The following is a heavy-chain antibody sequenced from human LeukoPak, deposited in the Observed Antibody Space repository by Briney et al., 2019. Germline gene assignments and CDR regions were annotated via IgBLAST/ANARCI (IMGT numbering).Heavy chain of an antibody. CDR2: IFYSGST. Sequence: SETLSLTCTVSSGSISTSNYYWGWVRQPPGKALEWIGNIFYSGSTYYSPSLKSRVTISLDTSRNQFSLKPNSVTAADTAVYYCARRIVTMVRGVRVYYYYYMDVWGKGTTVTISS. V-gene: IGHV4-39*07. CDR3: ARRIVTMVRGVRVYYYYYMDV. D-gene: IGHD3-10*01. CDR1: SGSISTSNYY. J-gene: IGHJ6*03.